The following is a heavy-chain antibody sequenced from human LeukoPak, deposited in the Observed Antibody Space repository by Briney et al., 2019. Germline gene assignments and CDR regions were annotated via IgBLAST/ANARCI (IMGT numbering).Heavy chain of an antibody. Sequence: GRSLRLSCAASGFTFSSYGMHWVRQAPGKGLEWVAVISYDGSNKYYADSVKGRFTISRDNSKNTLYLQMNSPRAEDTAVYYCAKDHDSSGYFDYWGQGTLVTVSS. J-gene: IGHJ4*02. CDR1: GFTFSSYG. CDR2: ISYDGSNK. CDR3: AKDHDSSGYFDY. V-gene: IGHV3-30*18. D-gene: IGHD3-22*01.